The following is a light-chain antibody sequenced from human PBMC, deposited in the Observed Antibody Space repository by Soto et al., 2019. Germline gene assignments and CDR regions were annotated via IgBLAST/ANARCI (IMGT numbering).Light chain of an antibody. Sequence: QSALTQPRSVSGSPGQSVTISCTATGCDVGDSSHVSWYQLHPGKAPKLLIYEVYTRPSGVPERFSGSKSGSTAPLTISGPQSEYEDEYYCFLSHGRRTWVFGGGTKLTVL. V-gene: IGLV2-11*01. J-gene: IGLJ3*02. CDR3: FLSHGRRTWV. CDR2: EVY. CDR1: GCDVGDSSH.